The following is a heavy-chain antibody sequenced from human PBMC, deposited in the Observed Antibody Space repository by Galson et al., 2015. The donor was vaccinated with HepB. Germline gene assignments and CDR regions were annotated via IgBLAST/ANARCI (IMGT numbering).Heavy chain of an antibody. CDR3: ARDSRLELRLNNYFSYGMDV. Sequence: SCKASGYSFSNYGLSWIRQAPGPGLEWMGWFSGYDGSTNYAQKFQGRVTMTVDASTGTAYLELRNLRSDDTAVYYCARDSRLELRLNNYFSYGMDVWGQGSAVTVSS. J-gene: IGHJ6*02. D-gene: IGHD1-1*01. CDR1: GYSFSNYG. CDR2: FSGYDGST. V-gene: IGHV1-18*01.